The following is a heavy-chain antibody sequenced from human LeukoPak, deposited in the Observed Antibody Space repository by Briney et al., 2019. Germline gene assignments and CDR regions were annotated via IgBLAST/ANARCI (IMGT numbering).Heavy chain of an antibody. CDR1: GFTFSSYA. V-gene: IGHV3-23*01. CDR3: AKGAGSAFDV. J-gene: IGHJ3*01. D-gene: IGHD6-19*01. Sequence: PGRSLRLSCAASGFTFSSYAMSWVRQAPGKGLEWVSAISGSGTSTYSADSLKVRFTISRDNSKSTLYLQMNSLRAEDTAIYYCAKGAGSAFDVWGQGTMVTVSS. CDR2: ISGSGTST.